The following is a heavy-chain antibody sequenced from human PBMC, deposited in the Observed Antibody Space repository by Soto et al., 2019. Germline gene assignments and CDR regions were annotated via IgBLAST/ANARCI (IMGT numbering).Heavy chain of an antibody. CDR3: ARDREAYDSSGCIDF. CDR1: GGSISSGGYY. V-gene: IGHV4-31*03. D-gene: IGHD3-22*01. Sequence: QVQLQESGPGLVKPSQTLSLTCTVSGGSISSGGYYWSWIRQHPGEGLEWIGNIHYSGRTYYTPSLQSRVTISVDTSKNRFSLKLTSVTAADTAVYYCARDREAYDSSGCIDFWGQGTLVTVSS. CDR2: IHYSGRT. J-gene: IGHJ4*02.